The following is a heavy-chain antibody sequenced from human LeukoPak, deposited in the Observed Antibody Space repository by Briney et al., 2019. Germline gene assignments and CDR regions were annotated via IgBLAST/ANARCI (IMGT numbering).Heavy chain of an antibody. CDR1: VYTFTSYG. CDR2: ISAYNGNT. Sequence: ASVKVSCKASVYTFTSYGISWVRQAPGQGLEWMGWISAYNGNTNYAQKLQGRVTMTTDTSTSTAYMELRSLRSDDTAVYYCARDRGLRFLEWLPRGYYYYGMDVWGQGTTVTVSS. V-gene: IGHV1-18*01. D-gene: IGHD3-3*01. CDR3: ARDRGLRFLEWLPRGYYYYGMDV. J-gene: IGHJ6*02.